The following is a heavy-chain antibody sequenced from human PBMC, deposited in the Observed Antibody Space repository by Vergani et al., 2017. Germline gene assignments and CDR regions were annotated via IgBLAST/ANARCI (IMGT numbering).Heavy chain of an antibody. CDR3: ARISDKNYNXLDY. J-gene: IGHJ4*02. CDR2: IDWVDDK. V-gene: IGHV2-70*01. Sequence: QVTLRESGPALVKPTQTLTLTFTFSGFSLSTSGMCVSWIRQPPGKALEWLALIDWVDDKYYSTSLGTRLTISKDTSKNQVVLTMTNLDPVDTVTYYCARISDKNYNXLDYWGQGTRVTVSS. CDR1: GFSLSTSGMC. D-gene: IGHD5-24*01.